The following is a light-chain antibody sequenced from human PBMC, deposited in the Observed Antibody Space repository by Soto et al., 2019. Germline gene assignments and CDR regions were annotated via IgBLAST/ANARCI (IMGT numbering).Light chain of an antibody. CDR1: SSDVGGYNF. Sequence: QSVLTQPRSVSGSPGQSVTISCTGTSSDVGGYNFVSWYQQHPGKVPKLIIYDVSIRPSGVPDRFSGSKSGNTASLTISGLQAEDEADYYCCSYVGSDTSFVFGSGTKVTVL. CDR3: CSYVGSDTSFV. J-gene: IGLJ1*01. CDR2: DVS. V-gene: IGLV2-11*01.